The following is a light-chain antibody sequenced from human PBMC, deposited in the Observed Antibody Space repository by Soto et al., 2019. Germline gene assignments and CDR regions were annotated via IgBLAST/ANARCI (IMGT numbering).Light chain of an antibody. CDR3: QQNGALPPT. Sequence: EVVLTQSPGTLSLSPGESATLSCRASQSVISNFLAWYQQKPAQAPRLLIYDTSNRATGIPDRFSGSGSGTDFTLTISRLEPEYFAVYYCQQNGALPPTFGQGTKVEIK. CDR1: QSVISNF. CDR2: DTS. J-gene: IGKJ1*01. V-gene: IGKV3-20*01.